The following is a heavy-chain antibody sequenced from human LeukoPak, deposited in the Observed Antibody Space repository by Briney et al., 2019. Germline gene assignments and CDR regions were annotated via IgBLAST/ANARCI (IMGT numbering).Heavy chain of an antibody. CDR2: IYYSGGT. V-gene: IGHV4-59*12. CDR1: VGSIGSYY. Sequence: KPSETLSLTCTVSVGSIGSYYGSWIREPPGKGLEWIGYIYYSGGTNYNPSLKSRVTISVDTSKNQFSLKLSSVTAADTAVYYCATRITMVRGVTEYYYYYMDVWGKGTTVTVSS. D-gene: IGHD3-10*01. J-gene: IGHJ6*03. CDR3: ATRITMVRGVTEYYYYYMDV.